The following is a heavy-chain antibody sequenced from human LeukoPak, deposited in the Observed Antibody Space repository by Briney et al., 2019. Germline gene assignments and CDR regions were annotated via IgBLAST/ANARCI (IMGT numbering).Heavy chain of an antibody. Sequence: GGSLRLSCAASGFTVSSNYMSWVRQAPGKGLEWVSVIYSGGSTYYADSVKGRFTISRDNSKNTLYLQMNSLRAEDTAVYYCARERTHFSSSGLFDYWGQGTLVTVSS. J-gene: IGHJ4*02. V-gene: IGHV3-53*01. D-gene: IGHD6-13*01. CDR2: IYSGGST. CDR3: ARERTHFSSSGLFDY. CDR1: GFTVSSNY.